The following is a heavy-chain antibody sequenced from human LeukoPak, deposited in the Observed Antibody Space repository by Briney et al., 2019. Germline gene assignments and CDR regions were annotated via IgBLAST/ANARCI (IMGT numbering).Heavy chain of an antibody. J-gene: IGHJ4*02. CDR2: VYYSGSP. Sequence: SETLSLTCTVSGGSISSSSYYWGWIRQPPGKGLEWIGTVYYSGSPYYNPSLKSRLTISVDTSKNQFSLNLSSVTAADTAVYYCARSGTTVTTRRFDYWGQGALVTVSS. D-gene: IGHD4-17*01. V-gene: IGHV4-39*01. CDR3: ARSGTTVTTRRFDY. CDR1: GGSISSSSYY.